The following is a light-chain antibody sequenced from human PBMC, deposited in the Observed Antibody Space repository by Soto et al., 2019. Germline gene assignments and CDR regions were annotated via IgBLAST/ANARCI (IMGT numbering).Light chain of an antibody. CDR2: AAS. Sequence: ERVMTQSPVTLSVSPGERATLSCRASQSVTNSYLAWYQHKPGQAPRLLIFAASTRAAGIPARFSGSGSGTEFTLTISSLQSEDFAVYYCQQYSNWPLTSGGGTKVDIK. CDR1: QSVTNSY. V-gene: IGKV3-15*01. J-gene: IGKJ4*01. CDR3: QQYSNWPLT.